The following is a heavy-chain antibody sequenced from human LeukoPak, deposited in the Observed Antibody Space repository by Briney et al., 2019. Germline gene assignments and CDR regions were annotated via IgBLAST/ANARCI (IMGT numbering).Heavy chain of an antibody. CDR2: IYYSGST. V-gene: IGHV4-59*01. D-gene: IGHD3-10*02. Sequence: SETLSLTCTVSGGSISSYYWSWIRQPPGKGLEWIGYIYYSGSTNYNPSLKSRVTISVDMSKNQFSLKLSSVTAADTAVYYCARGPPSYYYVSILDYWGQGTLVTVSS. CDR3: ARGPPSYYYVSILDY. J-gene: IGHJ4*02. CDR1: GGSISSYY.